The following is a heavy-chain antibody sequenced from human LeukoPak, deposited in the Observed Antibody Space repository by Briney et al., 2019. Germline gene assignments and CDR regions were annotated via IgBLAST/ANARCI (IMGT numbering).Heavy chain of an antibody. V-gene: IGHV1-2*02. Sequence: ASVKVSCKASGYTFTGYYMHWVRQAPGQGLEWMGWINPNSGGTNYSQKVQGRVTMTRATSISIAYMELSRLRSDDTAVYYCARDRPKAYYYDSSGYALWGQGTLVTVSS. CDR3: ARDRPKAYYYDSSGYAL. D-gene: IGHD3-22*01. CDR1: GYTFTGYY. CDR2: INPNSGGT. J-gene: IGHJ4*02.